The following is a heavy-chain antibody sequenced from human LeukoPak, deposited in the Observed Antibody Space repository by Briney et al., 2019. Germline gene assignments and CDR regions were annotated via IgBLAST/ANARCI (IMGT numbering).Heavy chain of an antibody. CDR3: ARGPIAGSIDY. J-gene: IGHJ4*02. D-gene: IGHD6-13*01. Sequence: KPGGSLRLSCAASGIIFSDYYMSWIRQAPGKGLEWVSYMSSSAGTIYYADSVRGRFTISRDNAKNSLYLQMNSLRAEDTAVYYCARGPIAGSIDYWGQGTLVTVSS. V-gene: IGHV3-11*04. CDR1: GIIFSDYY. CDR2: MSSSAGTI.